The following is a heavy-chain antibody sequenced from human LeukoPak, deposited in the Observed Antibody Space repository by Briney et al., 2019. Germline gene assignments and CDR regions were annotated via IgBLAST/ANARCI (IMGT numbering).Heavy chain of an antibody. V-gene: IGHV1-69*04. CDR1: GYTFTSYD. J-gene: IGHJ4*02. CDR3: ASDTYYYDSSGYPYFDY. D-gene: IGHD3-22*01. CDR2: IIPILGIA. Sequence: SVKVSCKASGYTFTSYDINWVRQAPGQGLEWMGRIIPILGIANYAQKFQGRVTITADKSTSTAYMELSSLRSEDTAVYYCASDTYYYDSSGYPYFDYWGQGTLVTVSS.